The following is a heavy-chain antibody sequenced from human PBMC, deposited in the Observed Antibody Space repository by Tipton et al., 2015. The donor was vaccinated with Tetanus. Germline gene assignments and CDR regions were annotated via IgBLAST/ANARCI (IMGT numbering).Heavy chain of an antibody. J-gene: IGHJ4*02. CDR2: VSSSGAS. D-gene: IGHD2-2*01. CDR1: GGSLRGGDHY. Sequence: TLSLTCTVSGGSLRGGDHYWSWIRQPPGKGLEWLAYVSSSGASNSDYFLKSRITVSRDTSENQFSLRLASVTAADTAVYYCARGWSECSSWSCSPFDSWGQGTLVTVSS. V-gene: IGHV4-61*08. CDR3: ARGWSECSSWSCSPFDS.